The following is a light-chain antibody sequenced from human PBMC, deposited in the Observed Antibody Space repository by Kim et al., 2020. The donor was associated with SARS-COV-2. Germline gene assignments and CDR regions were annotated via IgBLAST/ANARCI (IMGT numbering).Light chain of an antibody. V-gene: IGKV3-11*01. Sequence: SLSPEQSATLSCRASQSVSSFLAWYQHKPGQAPRLLIYDASRRATGIPARFSGSGSGTDFTLTISRLEPADFAVYYCQQRVNWITFGQGTRLEIK. CDR3: QQRVNWIT. J-gene: IGKJ5*01. CDR2: DAS. CDR1: QSVSSF.